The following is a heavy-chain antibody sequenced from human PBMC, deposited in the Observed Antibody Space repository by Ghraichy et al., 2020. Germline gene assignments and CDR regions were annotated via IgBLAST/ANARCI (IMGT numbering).Heavy chain of an antibody. Sequence: ASVKVSFKASGYTFANYDINWVRQAPGQGLEWMGWLNPKNGNTGYAPKFQDRITMTTDTSINSAYMEVSSLTSEDTAVYYCAKGPRGWNVDSGMDVWGQGTTVTVSS. V-gene: IGHV1-8*01. CDR3: AKGPRGWNVDSGMDV. CDR2: LNPKNGNT. CDR1: GYTFANYD. D-gene: IGHD1-1*01. J-gene: IGHJ6*02.